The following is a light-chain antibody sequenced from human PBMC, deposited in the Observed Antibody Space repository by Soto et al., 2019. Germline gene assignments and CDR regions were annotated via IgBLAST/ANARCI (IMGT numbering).Light chain of an antibody. J-gene: IGKJ1*01. V-gene: IGKV4-1*01. CDR1: QSVFSNSNNKNY. CDR2: WAS. Sequence: DIVMTQSAESLAVSLGERATINCKSSQSVFSNSNNKNYLDWYQQKPGQPPKLLIHWASIRESGVPDRFSGSWSGTDFTLTISSLQAEDVAVYSCQQYYSTPWTFGQGNKVEIK. CDR3: QQYYSTPWT.